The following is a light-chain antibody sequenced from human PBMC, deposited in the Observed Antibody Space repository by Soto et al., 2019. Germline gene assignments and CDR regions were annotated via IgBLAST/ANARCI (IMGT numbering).Light chain of an antibody. CDR3: SSYTSSIL. CDR2: DVS. CDR1: SSDVGGYNY. V-gene: IGLV2-14*01. J-gene: IGLJ2*01. Sequence: QSALTQPASVSGSPGQSITISCTGTSSDVGGYNYVSWYQQHPGKAPKLMFYDVSNRPSGVSNRFSGSKSGNTASLTISGLQSEDEADYYCSSYTSSILFGGGTKVTVL.